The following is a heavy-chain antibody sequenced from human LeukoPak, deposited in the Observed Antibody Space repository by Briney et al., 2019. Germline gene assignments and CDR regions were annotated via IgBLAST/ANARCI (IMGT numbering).Heavy chain of an antibody. J-gene: IGHJ4*02. V-gene: IGHV4-30-2*01. CDR1: GGSISSGGYS. CDR2: IYHSGST. D-gene: IGHD6-13*01. Sequence: KPSETLSLTCAVSGGSISSGGYSWSWIRQPPGKGLEWIGYIYHSGSTYYNPSLKSRVTISVDGSKNQFSLKLSSVTAADTAVYYCARGGAAAGTDFDYWGQGTLVTVSS. CDR3: ARGGAAAGTDFDY.